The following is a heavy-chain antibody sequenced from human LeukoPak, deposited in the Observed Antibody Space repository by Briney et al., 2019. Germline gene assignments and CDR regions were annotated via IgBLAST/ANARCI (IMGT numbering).Heavy chain of an antibody. J-gene: IGHJ6*03. V-gene: IGHV1-2*02. D-gene: IGHD7-27*01. CDR3: ASWLTGDNYYYYYMDV. Sequence: ASVKVSCKASGYTFTGYYMHWVRQAPGQGLEWMGWINPNSGGTNYAQKFQGRVTMTRDTSISTAYMELSRLRSDDTAVYYCASWLTGDNYYYYYMDVWGTGTTVTVSS. CDR1: GYTFTGYY. CDR2: INPNSGGT.